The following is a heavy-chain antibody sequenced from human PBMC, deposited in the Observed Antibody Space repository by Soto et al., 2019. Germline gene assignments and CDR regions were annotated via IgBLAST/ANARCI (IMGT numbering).Heavy chain of an antibody. D-gene: IGHD3-22*01. J-gene: IGHJ4*02. CDR1: GFTFSTYW. Sequence: EVQLVESGGDLVQPGGSLRLSCAASGFTFSTYWMHWVRQAPGKGLLWVSRIKTDGTYATYADSVKGRFTISRDNAKNTLYLQMNSLRGEDAAVYYCAAGGRGDYANWGQGTLVTVSS. CDR2: IKTDGTYA. CDR3: AAGGRGDYAN. V-gene: IGHV3-74*01.